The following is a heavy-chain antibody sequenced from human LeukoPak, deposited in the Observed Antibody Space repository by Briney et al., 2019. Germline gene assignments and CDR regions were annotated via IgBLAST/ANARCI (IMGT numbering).Heavy chain of an antibody. CDR2: INAGNGNT. D-gene: IGHD3-9*01. Sequence: GASVKVSCKASGYTFTSYAMHWVRQAPGQRLEWMGWINAGNGNTKYSQKFQGRVTITRDTSASTAYMELSSLRSEDTAVYYCARILTGYPDDAFDIWGQGTIVTVSS. CDR3: ARILTGYPDDAFDI. J-gene: IGHJ3*02. V-gene: IGHV1-3*01. CDR1: GYTFTSYA.